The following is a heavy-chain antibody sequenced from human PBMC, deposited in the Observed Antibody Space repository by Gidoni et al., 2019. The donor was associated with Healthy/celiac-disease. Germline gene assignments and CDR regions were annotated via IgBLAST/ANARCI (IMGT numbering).Heavy chain of an antibody. D-gene: IGHD1-26*01. CDR1: GSTLTELS. V-gene: IGHV1-24*01. CDR2: FDPEDGET. CDR3: ATGPLYRAPGY. Sequence: QVQLVQSGAEVKKPGASVKVSCKVSGSTLTELSMHWVRQAPGKGLEWMGGFDPEDGETIYAKKFQGRVTINEEKSTDTAYMEPSRLRSEDTAGDYWATGPLYRAPGYWGQGTLVTVSS. J-gene: IGHJ4*02.